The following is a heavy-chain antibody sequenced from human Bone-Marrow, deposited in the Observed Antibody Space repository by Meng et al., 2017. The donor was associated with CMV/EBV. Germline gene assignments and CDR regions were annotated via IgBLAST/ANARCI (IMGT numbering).Heavy chain of an antibody. CDR1: GFTFSSYW. J-gene: IGHJ5*02. CDR2: INSDGSST. D-gene: IGHD4-23*01. V-gene: IGHV3-74*01. CDR3: ATMVVTGT. Sequence: GESLKISCAASGFTFSSYWMHWVRQAPGKGLVWVSRINSDGSSTSYADSVKGRFTISRDKSKNTLYLQMNSLRAEDTAVYYCATMVVTGTWGQGTLVTVSS.